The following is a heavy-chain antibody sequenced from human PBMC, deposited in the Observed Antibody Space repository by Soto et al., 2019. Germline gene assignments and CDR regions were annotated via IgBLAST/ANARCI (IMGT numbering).Heavy chain of an antibody. CDR3: AKGGRLVIGHIDY. CDR1: GYTFTSYD. D-gene: IGHD3-9*01. J-gene: IGHJ4*02. V-gene: IGHV1-8*01. Sequence: ASVKVSCKASGYTFTSYDINWVRQATGQGLEWMGWMNPNSGNTGYAQKFQGRFTISRDNSKNTLYLQMNSLRAEDTAVYYCAKGGRLVIGHIDYWGQGTLVTVSS. CDR2: MNPNSGNT.